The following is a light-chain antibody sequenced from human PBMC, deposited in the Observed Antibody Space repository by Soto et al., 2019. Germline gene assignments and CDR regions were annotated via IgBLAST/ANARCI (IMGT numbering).Light chain of an antibody. V-gene: IGKV1-5*01. J-gene: IGKJ1*01. CDR3: QHYNSYSEA. CDR1: QSISSY. Sequence: DIQMTQSPSSLSASVGDRVTITCRASQSISSYLNWYQQKPGKAPKLLIYDASALPRGVPSRFSGSGSGTEFTLTISSLQPDDFATYYCQHYNSYSEAFGQGTKVDIK. CDR2: DAS.